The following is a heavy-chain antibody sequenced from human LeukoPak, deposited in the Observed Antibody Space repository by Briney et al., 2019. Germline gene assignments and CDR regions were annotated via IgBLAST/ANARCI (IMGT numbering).Heavy chain of an antibody. Sequence: GASVKVSCKASGYTFTGYYMHWVRQAPGQGLEWMGWINPNSSGTNYAQKFQGRVTMTRDTSISTAYMELSRLRSDDTAVYYCARDEWGGDDYQASDWGQGTLVTVSS. CDR1: GYTFTGYY. CDR2: INPNSSGT. CDR3: ARDEWGGDDYQASD. V-gene: IGHV1-2*02. J-gene: IGHJ4*01. D-gene: IGHD5-12*01.